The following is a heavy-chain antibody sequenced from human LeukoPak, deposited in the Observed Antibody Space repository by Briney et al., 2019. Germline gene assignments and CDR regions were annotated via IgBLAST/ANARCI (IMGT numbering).Heavy chain of an antibody. CDR2: IYYSGST. V-gene: IGHV4-59*08. CDR1: GASISSYY. J-gene: IGHJ4*02. Sequence: SETLSLTCTASGASISSYYWSWIRQPPGKGLEWIGYIYYSGSTKYSPSLKSRVTISVDTSKNQFSLKLSSVPAADTAVYFGARNNDRSFGGLDYWGQGMLVTVSS. D-gene: IGHD3-16*01. CDR3: ARNNDRSFGGLDY.